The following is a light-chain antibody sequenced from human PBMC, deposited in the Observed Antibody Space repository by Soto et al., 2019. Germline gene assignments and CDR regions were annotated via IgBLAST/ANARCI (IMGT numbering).Light chain of an antibody. CDR3: TSYTSSSPLYV. J-gene: IGLJ1*01. Sequence: QSALTQPASVSGSPGQSITISCTGTSSDVGAYNYVSWFQQHPGKAPKLMIYDVTNRPSGVSNRFSGSKSGNTASLTISGLQAEDEADYYCTSYTSSSPLYVFGTGTKLTVL. V-gene: IGLV2-14*01. CDR2: DVT. CDR1: SSDVGAYNY.